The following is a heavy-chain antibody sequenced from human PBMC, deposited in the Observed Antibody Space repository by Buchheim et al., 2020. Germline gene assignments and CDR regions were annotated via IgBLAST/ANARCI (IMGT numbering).Heavy chain of an antibody. CDR3: ARRDSSRGMDV. CDR1: GFTFRSYG. CDR2: IWHDGSRK. V-gene: IGHV3-33*01. Sequence: QVQLVESGGGVVRPGTSLRISCAASGFTFRSYGVHWVRRAPGKGLEWVALIWHDGSRKYYADSVTGRFTISRDTAKNSLYLQMNSLRDEDTAVYYCARRDSSRGMDVWGQGTT. J-gene: IGHJ6*02. D-gene: IGHD3-22*01.